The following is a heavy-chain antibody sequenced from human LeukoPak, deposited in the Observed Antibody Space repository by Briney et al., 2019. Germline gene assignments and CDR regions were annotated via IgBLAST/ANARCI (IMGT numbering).Heavy chain of an antibody. CDR3: ARDGSPNYYDTPWFDP. Sequence: GRSLRLSCAASGFTFSSYGMHWVRQAPGKGLERVAVIWYDGSNKYYADSVKGRFTISRDNSKNTLYLQMNSLRAEDTAVYYCARDGSPNYYDTPWFDPWGQGTLVTVSS. D-gene: IGHD3-22*01. V-gene: IGHV3-33*01. CDR2: IWYDGSNK. CDR1: GFTFSSYG. J-gene: IGHJ5*02.